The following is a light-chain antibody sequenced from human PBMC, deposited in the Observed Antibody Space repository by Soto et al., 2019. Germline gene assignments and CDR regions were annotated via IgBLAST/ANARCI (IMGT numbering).Light chain of an antibody. Sequence: VLTQTPATLSLSPGERATLSCRASQTVSRYLAWYQQKPGQAPRLLIYDASNRATGIPARFSGSGSGTDYTLTISSLEPEDFAVYYCQRSSTWPFLTFGGGTTVEI. V-gene: IGKV3-11*01. CDR3: QRSSTWPFLT. CDR2: DAS. CDR1: QTVSRY. J-gene: IGKJ4*01.